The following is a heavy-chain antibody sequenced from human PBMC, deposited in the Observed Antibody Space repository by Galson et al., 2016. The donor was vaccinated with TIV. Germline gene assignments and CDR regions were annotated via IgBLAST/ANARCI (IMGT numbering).Heavy chain of an antibody. D-gene: IGHD5-18*01. Sequence: SVKVSCKASGGTFSSDAISWVRQAPGQGLEWMGGIIPMFKIADYARKFQGRVTISADEFPSAAYMELSSLRFEDTAVYYCARARGYNFENAFHIWGQGTMVTASS. J-gene: IGHJ3*02. CDR3: ARARGYNFENAFHI. V-gene: IGHV1-69*13. CDR1: GGTFSSDA. CDR2: IIPMFKIA.